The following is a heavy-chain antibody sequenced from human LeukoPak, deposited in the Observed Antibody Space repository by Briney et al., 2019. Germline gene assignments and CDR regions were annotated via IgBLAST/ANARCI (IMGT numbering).Heavy chain of an antibody. V-gene: IGHV3-7*01. CDR2: IKQDGSEK. J-gene: IGHJ4*02. D-gene: IGHD6-13*01. CDR1: GFTFSSYW. Sequence: GGSLRLSCAASGFTFSSYWMSWVRQAPGKGLEWVANIKQDGSEKYYVDSVKGRFTIPRDNAKNSLYLQMNSLRAEDTAVYYCARPSSSWYGYFDYWGQGTLVTVSS. CDR3: ARPSSSWYGYFDY.